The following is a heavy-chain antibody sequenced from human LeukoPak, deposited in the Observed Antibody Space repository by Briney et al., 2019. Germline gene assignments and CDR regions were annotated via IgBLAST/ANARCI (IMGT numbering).Heavy chain of an antibody. Sequence: PSETLSLTCAVYGGSFSGYYWSWIRQPPGKGLEWIGEINHSGSTNYNPSLKSRVTISVDTSKNQFSLKLSSVTAADTAVYYCARVGRSNYDFWTFHYYGMDVWGQGTTVTVSS. D-gene: IGHD3-3*01. CDR2: INHSGST. V-gene: IGHV4-34*01. CDR1: GGSFSGYY. J-gene: IGHJ6*02. CDR3: ARVGRSNYDFWTFHYYGMDV.